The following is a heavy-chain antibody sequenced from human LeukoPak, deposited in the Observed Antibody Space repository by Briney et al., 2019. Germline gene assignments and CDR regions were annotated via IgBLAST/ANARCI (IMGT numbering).Heavy chain of an antibody. CDR3: ARDGYDFWSDYPTTLDY. D-gene: IGHD3-3*01. J-gene: IGHJ4*02. CDR2: ISSSGSTI. V-gene: IGHV3-48*03. CDR1: GFTFSSYE. Sequence: PGGSLRLSCAASGFTFSSYEMNWVRQAPGKGLEWVSYISSSGSTIYYADSVKGRFTISRDDAKNSLYLQMNSLRAEDTAVYYCARDGYDFWSDYPTTLDYWGQGTLVTVSS.